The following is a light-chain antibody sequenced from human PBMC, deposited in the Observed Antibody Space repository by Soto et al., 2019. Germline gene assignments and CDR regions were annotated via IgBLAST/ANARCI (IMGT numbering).Light chain of an antibody. CDR1: SSDVGGYNY. CDR2: EVS. CDR3: SSYTSSSTLVV. J-gene: IGLJ2*01. V-gene: IGLV2-14*01. Sequence: QSVLTQPASVSGSPGQSITISCTGTSSDVGGYNYVSWYQQHPGKAPKLMIYEVSTRPSGVSNRFSGSKSGNTASLTISGRQAEDEADYYCSSYTSSSTLVVFGGGTKLTV.